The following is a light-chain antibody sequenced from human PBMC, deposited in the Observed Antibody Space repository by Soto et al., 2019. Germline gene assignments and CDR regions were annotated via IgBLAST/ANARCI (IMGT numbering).Light chain of an antibody. V-gene: IGKV3-11*01. CDR2: DAS. Sequence: EIVMTQSPATLPVSPGESATLSCRASQSVSTYLAWYQQKPGQAPRLLIYDASNRVTGIPARFRGSGSGTDFTLTISSLEPDDFAVYYCQQRSNWQITFGQGTRLENK. J-gene: IGKJ5*01. CDR3: QQRSNWQIT. CDR1: QSVSTY.